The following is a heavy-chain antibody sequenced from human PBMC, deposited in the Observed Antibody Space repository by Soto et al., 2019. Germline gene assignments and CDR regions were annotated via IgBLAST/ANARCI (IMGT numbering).Heavy chain of an antibody. CDR1: GLTFSASA. J-gene: IGHJ4*02. D-gene: IGHD2-21*01. CDR2: IVVGNGKT. CDR3: AAANSYLWLNF. V-gene: IGHV1-58*01. Sequence: ASVKVSCKASGLTFSASAVQWVRQARGQRPEWIGWIVVGNGKTNYAQKFQERVTITRDMSTSTAYMELSSLRSEDTAVYFCAAANSYLWLNFWGQGTLVTVSS.